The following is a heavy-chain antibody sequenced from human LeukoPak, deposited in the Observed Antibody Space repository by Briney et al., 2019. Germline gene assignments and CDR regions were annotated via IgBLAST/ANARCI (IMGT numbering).Heavy chain of an antibody. J-gene: IGHJ4*02. CDR3: AKQGGSGYFDY. CDR2: ISHSGST. CDR1: VRSSSRGYY. V-gene: IGHV4-38-2*01. D-gene: IGHD1-26*01. Sequence: SETLSLTCAVSVRSSSRGYYWGWIRQPPGKGLGWIGSISHSGSTHYNPSLRSRVTIQVDTSKNQFSLKLRSVTAADTAVYFCAKQGGSGYFDYWGQGTLVTVSS.